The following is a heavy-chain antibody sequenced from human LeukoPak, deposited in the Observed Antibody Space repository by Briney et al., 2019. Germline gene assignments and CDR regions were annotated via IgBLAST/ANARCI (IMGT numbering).Heavy chain of an antibody. J-gene: IGHJ6*02. CDR1: GYTFTSYG. Sequence: GASVKVSCKASGYTFTSYGISWVRQAPGQGLEWMGWISAYNGNTNYAQKLQGRVTMTTDTSTSTAYMELRSLRSDDTAVYYCARTGEAVYYYGSGSYYRFYYYGMDVWGQGTTVTVSS. D-gene: IGHD3-10*01. CDR3: ARTGEAVYYYGSGSYYRFYYYGMDV. V-gene: IGHV1-18*01. CDR2: ISAYNGNT.